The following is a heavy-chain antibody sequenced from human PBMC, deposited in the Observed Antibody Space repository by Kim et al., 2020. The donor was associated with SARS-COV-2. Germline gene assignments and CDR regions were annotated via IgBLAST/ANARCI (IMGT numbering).Heavy chain of an antibody. J-gene: IGHJ4*02. D-gene: IGHD6-19*01. Sequence: TDYAAPVKGRFTISRDDSKNTLYLQMNSLKTEDTAVYYCTTPIAVARPKNWGQGTLVTVSS. CDR3: TTPIAVARPKN. V-gene: IGHV3-15*01. CDR2: T.